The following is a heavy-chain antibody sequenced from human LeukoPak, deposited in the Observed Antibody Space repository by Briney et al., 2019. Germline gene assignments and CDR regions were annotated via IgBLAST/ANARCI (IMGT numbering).Heavy chain of an antibody. CDR1: GGSIISSSYY. J-gene: IGHJ4*02. Sequence: SETLSLTCTVSGGSIISSSYYWGWVRQPPGKGLEWIGSIYYSGNTYYNPSLKSRVTISVDTSKNQFSLKLSSVTAADTAVYYCARQRTDFWSGLRENFDYWGQGTLVTVSS. CDR2: IYYSGNT. V-gene: IGHV4-39*01. CDR3: ARQRTDFWSGLRENFDY. D-gene: IGHD3-3*01.